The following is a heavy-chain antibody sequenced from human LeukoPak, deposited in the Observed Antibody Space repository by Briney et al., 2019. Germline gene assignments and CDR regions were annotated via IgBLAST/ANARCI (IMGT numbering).Heavy chain of an antibody. J-gene: IGHJ6*02. Sequence: GGSLRLSCAAFGFTFSSYAMSWVRQAPGKGLEWVSAISGSGGSTYYADSVKGRFTISRDNSKNTLYLQMNSLRAEDTAVYYCAKSGYCSGGSCYSDRYYYYGMDIWGQGTTVTVSS. D-gene: IGHD2-15*01. CDR2: ISGSGGST. CDR1: GFTFSSYA. V-gene: IGHV3-23*01. CDR3: AKSGYCSGGSCYSDRYYYYGMDI.